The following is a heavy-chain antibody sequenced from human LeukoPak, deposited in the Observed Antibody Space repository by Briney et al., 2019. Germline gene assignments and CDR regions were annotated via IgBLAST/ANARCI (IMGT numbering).Heavy chain of an antibody. J-gene: IGHJ4*02. V-gene: IGHV3-23*01. Sequence: GGSLRLSCATSGFIFSDYAVNWVRQAPGKGLEWVSIISGSGDTTYYADSVKGRFTISRDNAKNTLYLQMNSLRAEDTALYYCTRGGVDYWGQGTLVTVSS. CDR3: TRGGVDY. CDR1: GFIFSDYA. D-gene: IGHD3-16*01. CDR2: ISGSGDTT.